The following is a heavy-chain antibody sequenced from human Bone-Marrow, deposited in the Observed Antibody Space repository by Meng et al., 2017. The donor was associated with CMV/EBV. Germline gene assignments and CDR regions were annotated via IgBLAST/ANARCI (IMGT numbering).Heavy chain of an antibody. CDR2: INPNSGGT. Sequence: ASVKVSCKSSGYTFTGYYMHWVRQAHGQGLEWMGWINPNSGGTNYAQKFQGRVTMTRDTSISTAYMELSRLRSDDTAVYYCARDRQQWLDPGDDWGQGTLVTVSS. J-gene: IGHJ4*02. V-gene: IGHV1-2*02. CDR3: ARDRQQWLDPGDD. CDR1: GYTFTGYY. D-gene: IGHD6-19*01.